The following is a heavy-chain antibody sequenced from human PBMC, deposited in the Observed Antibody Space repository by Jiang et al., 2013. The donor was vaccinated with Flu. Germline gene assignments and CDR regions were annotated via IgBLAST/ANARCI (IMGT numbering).Heavy chain of an antibody. CDR2: VFGGGTF. Sequence: SGLVKPSQTLSLTCAVSGDSINSGGYSWNWIRQPPGKGLEWIGYVFGGGTFDYNPSLKGRVTISVDRSKNQFSLKLNSVTAADTAVYYCARERRIDGLEWFFSMDVWGQGTTVTVSS. V-gene: IGHV4-30-2*01. J-gene: IGHJ6*02. D-gene: IGHD3-3*01. CDR1: GDSINSGGYS. CDR3: ARERRIDGLEWFFSMDV.